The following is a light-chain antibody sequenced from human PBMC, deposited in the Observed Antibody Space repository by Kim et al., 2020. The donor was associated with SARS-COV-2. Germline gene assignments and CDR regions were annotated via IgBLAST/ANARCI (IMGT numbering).Light chain of an antibody. CDR3: MQFLQTPYT. J-gene: IGKJ2*01. CDR1: QSLMCRNGFNY. V-gene: IGKV2-28*01. Sequence: DIVMTQSPLSLPVTSGEPASISCRSSQSLMCRNGFNYLVWYLQKPGHSPHLLILLGSIRASGVPDRCCGSRSGTDFRLQMRTAEAGDTGVYYCMQFLQTPYTCGQGTKFEF. CDR2: LGS.